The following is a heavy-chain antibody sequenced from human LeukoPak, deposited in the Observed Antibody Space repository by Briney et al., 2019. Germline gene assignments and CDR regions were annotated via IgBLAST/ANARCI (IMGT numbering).Heavy chain of an antibody. CDR2: INPNSGGT. V-gene: IGHV1-2*02. Sequence: ASVKVSCKASGYTFTGYYMHWVRQAPAQGLEWMRWINPNSGGTNYAQKFQGRVTMTRDTSISTAYMELSRLRSDDTAVYYCARDGCSGWCSGYDYWGQGTLVTVSS. CDR1: GYTFTGYY. CDR3: ARDGCSGWCSGYDY. J-gene: IGHJ4*02. D-gene: IGHD6-19*01.